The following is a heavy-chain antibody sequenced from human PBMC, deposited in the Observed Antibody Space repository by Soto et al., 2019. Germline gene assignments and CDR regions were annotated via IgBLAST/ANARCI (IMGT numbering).Heavy chain of an antibody. CDR3: ARAGFVSGWNEFSGMDV. V-gene: IGHV1-69*11. CDR1: GVTFSTST. D-gene: IGHD6-19*01. Sequence: VQLVKSGAEVRKPGSSVKVSCQVSGVTFSTSTITGVRQAPGQGLEWMGSIIPILGTAKSTQKFQGRVTITADESASVAYMELSSLTSEDTAVYYCARAGFVSGWNEFSGMDVWGQGTTVTFSS. CDR2: IIPILGTA. J-gene: IGHJ6*02.